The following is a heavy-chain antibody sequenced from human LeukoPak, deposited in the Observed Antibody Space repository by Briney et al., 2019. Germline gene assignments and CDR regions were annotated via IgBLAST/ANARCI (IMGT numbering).Heavy chain of an antibody. Sequence: ASVKVSCKTSGYTFTGYYMHWVRQAPGQGLEWIGWMNPNSGNTGYAQKFQGRVTMTRNTSISTAYMELSSLRSEDTAVYYCARSSGYDFEFDYWGQGTLVTVSS. CDR3: ARSSGYDFEFDY. CDR2: MNPNSGNT. CDR1: GYTFTGYY. D-gene: IGHD5-12*01. J-gene: IGHJ4*02. V-gene: IGHV1-8*02.